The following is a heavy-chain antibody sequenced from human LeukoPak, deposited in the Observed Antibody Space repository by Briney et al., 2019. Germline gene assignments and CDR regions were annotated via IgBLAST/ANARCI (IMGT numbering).Heavy chain of an antibody. V-gene: IGHV4-59*11. CDR1: GGSISSHY. J-gene: IGHJ4*02. CDR3: ARGDTLTGYHFDY. Sequence: PSETLSLTCTASGGSISSHYWSWIRQPPGKGLEWIGYIYYSGSTNYNPSLKSRVTISVDTSKNQFSLKLSSVTAADTAVYYCARGDTLTGYHFDYWGQGTLVTVSS. D-gene: IGHD3-9*01. CDR2: IYYSGST.